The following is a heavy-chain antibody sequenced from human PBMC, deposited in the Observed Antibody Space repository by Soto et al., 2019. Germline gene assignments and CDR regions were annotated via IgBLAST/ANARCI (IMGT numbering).Heavy chain of an antibody. CDR1: GYIFIHCF. V-gene: IGHV1-46*01. Sequence: QVQLLQSGAEMKQPGASVKLSCQASGYIFIHCFMHWVRQAPGQGLEWMGGINPSSGTTTYAQKFQGRVTVTRDTSTSTVYMELSSLGSGDTAMYYCARSLGETTSLFDYWGQGSLVTVSA. D-gene: IGHD1-26*01. J-gene: IGHJ4*02. CDR2: INPSSGTT. CDR3: ARSLGETTSLFDY.